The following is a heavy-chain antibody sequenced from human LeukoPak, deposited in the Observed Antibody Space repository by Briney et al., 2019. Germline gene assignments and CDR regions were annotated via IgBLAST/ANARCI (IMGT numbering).Heavy chain of an antibody. Sequence: PGGSLRLSCAASGFTFSSYSFNWVRQAPGKGLKWVSSISGSSDYRSYADSVKGRFTISRDNAKNSLYLQMNSLRAEDTAVYYCAKDFFGYSSGWTYYFDCWGQGTRVTVSS. CDR3: AKDFFGYSSGWTYYFDC. V-gene: IGHV3-21*04. CDR2: ISGSSDYR. J-gene: IGHJ4*02. D-gene: IGHD6-19*01. CDR1: GFTFSSYS.